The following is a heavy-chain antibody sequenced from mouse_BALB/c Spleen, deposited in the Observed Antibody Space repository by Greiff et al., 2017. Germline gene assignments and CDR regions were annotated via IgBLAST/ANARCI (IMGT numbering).Heavy chain of an antibody. V-gene: IGHV1-69*01. D-gene: IGHD1-1*01. J-gene: IGHJ3*01. CDR3: ARDYYGSSRPWFAY. Sequence: VKLQQPGAELVMPGASVKMSCKASGYTFTDYWMHWVKQRPGQGLEWIGAIDTSDSYTSYNQKFKGKATLTVDESSSTAYMQLSSLTSEDSAVYYCARDYYGSSRPWFAYWGQGTLVTVSA. CDR2: IDTSDSYT. CDR1: GYTFTDYW.